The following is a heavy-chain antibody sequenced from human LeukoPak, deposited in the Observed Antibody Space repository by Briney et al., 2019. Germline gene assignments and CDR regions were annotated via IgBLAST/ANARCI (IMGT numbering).Heavy chain of an antibody. CDR2: IYSSGNT. CDR3: ARDHPVDV. CDR1: GASISSNNYY. J-gene: IGHJ6*04. V-gene: IGHV4-39*07. Sequence: SETLSLTCTVSGASISSNNYYWGWVRQPPGKGLEWIGNIYSSGNTYYNASLKSRVTIYIDTSKNQFSLKLSSVTAADTAVYYCARDHPVDVWGKGTTVTVSS.